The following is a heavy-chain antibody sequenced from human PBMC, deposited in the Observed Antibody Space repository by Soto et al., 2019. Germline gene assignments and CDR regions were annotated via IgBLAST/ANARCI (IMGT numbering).Heavy chain of an antibody. Sequence: GGSLRLSCTASGFTFGDYAMSWVRQAPGKGLEWVGFIRSKAYGGTTEYAASVKGRFTISRDDSKSIAYLQMNSLKTEDTAVYYCTRVTLEVTMIVGGNSDYWGQGTLVTVSS. CDR2: IRSKAYGGTT. CDR1: GFTFGDYA. V-gene: IGHV3-49*04. CDR3: TRVTLEVTMIVGGNSDY. J-gene: IGHJ4*02. D-gene: IGHD3-22*01.